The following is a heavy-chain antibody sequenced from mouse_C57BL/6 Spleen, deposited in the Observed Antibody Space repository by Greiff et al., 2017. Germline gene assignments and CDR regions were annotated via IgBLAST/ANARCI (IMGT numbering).Heavy chain of an antibody. CDR1: GYTFTSYW. V-gene: IGHV1-64*01. CDR3: AREGMITTGERYYYAMDY. J-gene: IGHJ4*01. CDR2: IHPNSGST. D-gene: IGHD2-4*01. Sequence: QVQLQQPGAELVKPGASVKLSCKASGYTFTSYWMHWVKQRPGQGLEWIGMIHPNSGSTNYNEKFKSKATLTVDKSSSTAYMQLSSLTSEDSAVYYCAREGMITTGERYYYAMDYWGQGTSVTVSS.